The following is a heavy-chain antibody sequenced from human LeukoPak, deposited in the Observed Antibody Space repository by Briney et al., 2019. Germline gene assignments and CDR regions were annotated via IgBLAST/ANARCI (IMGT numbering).Heavy chain of an antibody. V-gene: IGHV3-21*01. CDR1: GFTFSSYS. CDR2: ISSSSSYI. CDR3: ARVRGESPRWFDP. Sequence: KSGGSLRLSCAASGFTFSSYSMNWVRQAPGKGLEWVSSISSSSSYIYYADSVKGRFTISRDNAKNTLYLQMNSLRAEDTAVYYCARVRGESPRWFDPWGQGTLVTVSS. D-gene: IGHD3-10*01. J-gene: IGHJ5*02.